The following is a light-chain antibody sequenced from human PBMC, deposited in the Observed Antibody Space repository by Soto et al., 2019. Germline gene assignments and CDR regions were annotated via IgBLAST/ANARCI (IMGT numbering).Light chain of an antibody. V-gene: IGKV3-20*01. CDR3: QKYGSSPVT. CDR1: QSVSSSY. J-gene: IGKJ2*01. CDR2: GAS. Sequence: EIVLTQSPGTLSLSPGERATLSCRASQSVSSSYLAWYQQKPGQAPRLLIYGASSRATGIPDRFSGSGSGTDFTLTISRLEPEDFAVYYCQKYGSSPVTFGQGTKLEIK.